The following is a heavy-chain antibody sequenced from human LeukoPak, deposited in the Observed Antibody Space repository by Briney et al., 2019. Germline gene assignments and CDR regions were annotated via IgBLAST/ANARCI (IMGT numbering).Heavy chain of an antibody. CDR1: GGSISSSSYY. V-gene: IGHV4-39*01. CDR3: ARLVVVVPAANGPSFYYYYGMDV. CDR2: IYYSGST. D-gene: IGHD2-2*01. Sequence: SETLSLTCTVSGGSISSSSYYWGWIRQPPGKGLEWIGSIYYSGSTYYNPSLKSRVTISVDTSKNQFSLKLSSVTAADTAVYYCARLVVVVPAANGPSFYYYYGMDVWGQGTTVTVSS. J-gene: IGHJ6*02.